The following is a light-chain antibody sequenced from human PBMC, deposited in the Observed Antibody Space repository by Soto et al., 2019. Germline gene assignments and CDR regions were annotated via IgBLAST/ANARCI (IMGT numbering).Light chain of an antibody. Sequence: ETVMTQSPATLSVSPGERATLSCRASQSVDTKLAWYQHKPGQAPRLLIYGASTRATGIPARFSGSGSGTECTLTVSSLQAEDFAVYFCQQYNNWYTYGQGTKLEIK. CDR3: QQYNNWYT. J-gene: IGKJ2*01. V-gene: IGKV3-15*01. CDR2: GAS. CDR1: QSVDTK.